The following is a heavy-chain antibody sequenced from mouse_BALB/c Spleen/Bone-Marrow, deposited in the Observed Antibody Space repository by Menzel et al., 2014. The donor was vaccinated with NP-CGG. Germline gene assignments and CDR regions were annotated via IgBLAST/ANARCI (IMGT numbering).Heavy chain of an antibody. V-gene: IGHV5-6-3*01. CDR2: INSNGGST. D-gene: IGHD1-1*01. CDR3: ARDYYGSSDY. CDR1: GFTFSSYG. Sequence: EVNVVESGGGLVQPGGSLKLSCAASGFTFSSYGMSWVRQTPDKGLELVATINSNGGSTYYPDSVKGQFTISRDNAKNTLYLQMSSLKSEDTAMYYCARDYYGSSDYWGQGTTLTVSS. J-gene: IGHJ2*01.